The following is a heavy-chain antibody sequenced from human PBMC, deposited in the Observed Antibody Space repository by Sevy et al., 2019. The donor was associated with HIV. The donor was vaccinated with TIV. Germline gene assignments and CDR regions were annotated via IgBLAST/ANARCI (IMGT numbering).Heavy chain of an antibody. Sequence: ASVKVFCKASGYTFTSYDIYWVRQATGQGLEWMGWMNPNSGNTGYAQKFQGRVTMTRNTSISTAYMELSSLRSEDTAVYYCARGAIVLMVYARDPYYYYYIDVWGKGTTVTVS. V-gene: IGHV1-8*01. CDR1: GYTFTSYD. J-gene: IGHJ6*03. CDR3: ARGAIVLMVYARDPYYYYYIDV. CDR2: MNPNSGNT. D-gene: IGHD2-8*01.